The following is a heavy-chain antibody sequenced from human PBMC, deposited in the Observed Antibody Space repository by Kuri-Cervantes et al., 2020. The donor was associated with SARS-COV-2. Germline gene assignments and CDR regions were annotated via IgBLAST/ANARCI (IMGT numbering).Heavy chain of an antibody. CDR1: GFLFSASA. V-gene: IGHV3-49*04. D-gene: IGHD3-3*01. CDR2: IRSKAYGGTT. Sequence: GESLKISCEVSGFLFSASAIHWVRQASGKGLERVGFIRSKAYGGTTEYAASVKGRFTISRDDSKSIAYLQMNSLKTEDTAVYYCTSNDFWSGYYNVHWGQGTLVTVSS. CDR3: TSNDFWSGYYNVH. J-gene: IGHJ4*02.